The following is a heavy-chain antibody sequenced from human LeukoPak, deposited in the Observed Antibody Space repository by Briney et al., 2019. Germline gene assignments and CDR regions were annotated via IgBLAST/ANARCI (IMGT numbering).Heavy chain of an antibody. Sequence: PETLSLTCTVSGGSISSSSYFWGWIRQPPEKGLEWIGSIYYSGSTYYNPSLKSRVTISVDTSKNQFSLRLSSVTAADTAVYYCARLGKDGPQTFDYWGQGTLLTVSS. CDR2: IYYSGST. D-gene: IGHD5-24*01. V-gene: IGHV4-39*01. CDR1: GGSISSSSYF. CDR3: ARLGKDGPQTFDY. J-gene: IGHJ4*02.